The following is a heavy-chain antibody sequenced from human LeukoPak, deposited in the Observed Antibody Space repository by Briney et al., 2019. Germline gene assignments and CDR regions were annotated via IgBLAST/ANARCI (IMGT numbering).Heavy chain of an antibody. CDR3: ARRGSANWFDP. CDR1: GGSISSSNW. V-gene: IGHV4-4*02. CDR2: INHSGST. J-gene: IGHJ5*02. D-gene: IGHD3-16*01. Sequence: PSGTLSLTCAVSGGSISSSNWWSWVRQPPGKGLEWIGEINHSGSTNYNPSLKSRVTISVDTSKNQFSLKLSSVTAADTAVYYCARRGSANWFDPWGQGTLVTVSS.